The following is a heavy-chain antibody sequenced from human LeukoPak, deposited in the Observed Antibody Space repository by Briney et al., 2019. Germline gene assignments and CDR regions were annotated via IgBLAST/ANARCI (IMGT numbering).Heavy chain of an antibody. CDR3: ATNGGGDSGYGNFDY. CDR1: AFTFSSYG. Sequence: GGSLRLSCAASAFTFSSYGMSWVRQAPGKGLEWVSGINWNGGSTGYADSVKGRFTISRDNAKNSLYLQMNSLRAEDTALYYCATNGGGDSGYGNFDYWGQGTLVTVSS. CDR2: INWNGGST. J-gene: IGHJ4*02. D-gene: IGHD5-12*01. V-gene: IGHV3-20*04.